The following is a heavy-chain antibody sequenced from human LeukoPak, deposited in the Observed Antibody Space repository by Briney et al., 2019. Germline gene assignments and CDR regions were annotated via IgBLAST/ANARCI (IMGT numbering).Heavy chain of an antibody. D-gene: IGHD6-19*01. CDR3: AKRMYGWYQIDY. V-gene: IGHV3-23*01. Sequence: PGGSLRLSCAASGFTFSSYAMSWVRQAPGKGLEWVSAISGSGGSTYYADSVQGRFTTSRDNSKNTLYLQMNSLRAEDTAVYFCAKRMYGWYQIDYWGQGTLVTVSS. CDR2: ISGSGGST. J-gene: IGHJ4*02. CDR1: GFTFSSYA.